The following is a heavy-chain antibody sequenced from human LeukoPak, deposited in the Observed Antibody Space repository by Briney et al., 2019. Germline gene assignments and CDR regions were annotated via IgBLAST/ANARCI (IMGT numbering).Heavy chain of an antibody. D-gene: IGHD1-1*01. CDR2: ISPDGRAT. Sequence: GGSLRLSCAASGSTFSNSWMHWVRQAPGKGLVWVPRISPDGRATSYADSVKGRFTISRDNAKSTLYLQMNSLRVEDTAVYFCARDTTLGRTDYWGQGTLVTVSS. CDR1: GSTFSNSW. CDR3: ARDTTLGRTDY. V-gene: IGHV3-74*03. J-gene: IGHJ4*02.